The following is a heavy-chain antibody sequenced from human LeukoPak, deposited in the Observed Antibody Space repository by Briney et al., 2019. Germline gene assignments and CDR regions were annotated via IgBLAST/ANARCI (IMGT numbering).Heavy chain of an antibody. CDR1: GGSFSGYY. CDR3: ARGRVSVTGYYFAMDV. V-gene: IGHV4-34*01. Sequence: KASETLSLTCAVYGGSFSGYYWSWIRQPPGKGLEWIGEINHSGSTNYNPSLKSRVTISVDTSKNQFSLKLSSVTAADTAVYYCARGRVSVTGYYFAMDVWGQGATVTVSS. J-gene: IGHJ6*02. CDR2: INHSGST. D-gene: IGHD2-21*02.